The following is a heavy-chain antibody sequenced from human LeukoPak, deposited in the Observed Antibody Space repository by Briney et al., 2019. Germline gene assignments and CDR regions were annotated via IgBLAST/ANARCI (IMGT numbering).Heavy chain of an antibody. D-gene: IGHD3-10*01. CDR3: ARDQWFGEFYYFYYMDV. J-gene: IGHJ6*03. V-gene: IGHV1-2*02. CDR1: GYTFTSYD. CDR2: INPDSGGT. Sequence: ASVKVSCKASGYTFTSYDINWVRQAPGQGLEWMGWINPDSGGTNYAQKFQGRVTMTRDTSISTAYLELRGLRSDDTAVYYCARDQWFGEFYYFYYMDVWGKGTTVIISS.